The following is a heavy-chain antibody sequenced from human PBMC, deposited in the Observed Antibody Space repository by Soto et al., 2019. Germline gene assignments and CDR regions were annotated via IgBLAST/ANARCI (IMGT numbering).Heavy chain of an antibody. CDR3: ARGRRRSIAAREPRYYYSGMDV. CDR2: INHSGST. D-gene: IGHD6-6*01. CDR1: GGSFSGYY. V-gene: IGHV4-34*01. J-gene: IGHJ6*02. Sequence: SETLSLTCAVYGGSFSGYYWSWIRQPPGKGLEWIGEINHSGSTNYNPSLKSRVTISVDTSKNQFSLKLSSVTAADTAVYYCARGRRRSIAAREPRYYYSGMDVWGQGTTVTVSS.